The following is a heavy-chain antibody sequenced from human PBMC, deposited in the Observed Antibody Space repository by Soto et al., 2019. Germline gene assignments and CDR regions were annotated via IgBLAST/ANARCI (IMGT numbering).Heavy chain of an antibody. D-gene: IGHD4-17*01. CDR1: GYTFTSYG. V-gene: IGHV1-18*01. Sequence: QVQLVQSGAEVKKPGASVKVSCKASGYTFTSYGISWVRRAPVQGLEWMGWISAYNGNTNYAQKLQGRVTMTTDTSTSTAYMELRSQRSDDTAAYYCASGHDDYRDYSLNYWGQGTLVTVSS. CDR3: ASGHDDYRDYSLNY. J-gene: IGHJ4*02. CDR2: ISAYNGNT.